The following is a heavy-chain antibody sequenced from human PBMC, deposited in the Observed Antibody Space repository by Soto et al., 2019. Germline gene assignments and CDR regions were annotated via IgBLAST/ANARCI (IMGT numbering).Heavy chain of an antibody. CDR2: IHPNDGNT. D-gene: IGHD2-15*01. Sequence: ASVKVSCKASGYTFNHYGISWVRQAPGQGLEWMGRIHPNDGNTNHAQNLQGRVTMTTDTSTSTAYMEVRSLRSDDTAVYYCARDVTYSGFDSWGQGTLVTVSS. J-gene: IGHJ4*02. CDR1: GYTFNHYG. V-gene: IGHV1-18*04. CDR3: ARDVTYSGFDS.